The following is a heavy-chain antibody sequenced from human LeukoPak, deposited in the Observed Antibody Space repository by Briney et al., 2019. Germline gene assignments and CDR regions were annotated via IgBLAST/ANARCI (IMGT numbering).Heavy chain of an antibody. CDR3: ARNTPDFGTHQRFDP. CDR1: GDSVSSNSAT. Sequence: SQTLSLTCAISGDSVSSNSATWNWIRQSPSRGLEWLGRTYYRSKWYNDYAVSAKSRITINPDTSKNQFSLQLNSVTPEDTAVYYCARNTPDFGTHQRFDPWGQGTLVTVSS. D-gene: IGHD3-10*01. V-gene: IGHV6-1*01. CDR2: TYYRSKWYN. J-gene: IGHJ5*02.